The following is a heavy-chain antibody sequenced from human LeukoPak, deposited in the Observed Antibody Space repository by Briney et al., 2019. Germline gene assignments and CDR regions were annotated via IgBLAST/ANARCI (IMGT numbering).Heavy chain of an antibody. D-gene: IGHD3-10*01. V-gene: IGHV7-4-1*02. CDR3: ARDGKVTMVRGVMRWFDP. CDR2: INTNTGNP. J-gene: IGHJ5*02. CDR1: GYTFTSYA. Sequence: ASVKVPCKASGYTFTSYAMNWVRQAPGQGLEWMGWINTNTGNPTYAQGFTGRFVFSLDTSVSTAYLQISSLKAEDTAVYYCARDGKVTMVRGVMRWFDPWGQGTLVTVSS.